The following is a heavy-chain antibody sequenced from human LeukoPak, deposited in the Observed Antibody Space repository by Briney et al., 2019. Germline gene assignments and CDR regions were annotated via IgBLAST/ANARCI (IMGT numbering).Heavy chain of an antibody. D-gene: IGHD3-22*01. CDR1: GGSISSGGHY. CDR3: ARDPKYYYDSSGYYYEMGAFDI. CDR2: IYYSGST. J-gene: IGHJ3*02. Sequence: SSETLSLTCTVSGGSISSGGHYWSWIRQHPGKGLEWIGYIYYSGSTYYNPSLKSRVTISVDTSKNQFSLKLSSVTAADTAVYYCARDPKYYYDSSGYYYEMGAFDIWGQGTMVTVSS. V-gene: IGHV4-31*03.